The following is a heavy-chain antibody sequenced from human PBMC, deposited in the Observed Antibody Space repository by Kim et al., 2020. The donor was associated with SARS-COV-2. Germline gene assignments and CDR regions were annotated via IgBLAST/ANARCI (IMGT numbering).Heavy chain of an antibody. CDR3: AKELRMTTQTSGGDFFDY. J-gene: IGHJ4*02. CDR2: ISGGGGST. D-gene: IGHD4-17*01. V-gene: IGHV3-23*01. Sequence: GGSLRLSCVASGFTFTSYAMNWVRQAPGKGLDWVSGISGGGGSTYYADSVKGRFTISRDSSKNMVYLQMNSLRAEDTAVYYCAKELRMTTQTSGGDFFDYWGRGTLVTVSS. CDR1: GFTFTSYA.